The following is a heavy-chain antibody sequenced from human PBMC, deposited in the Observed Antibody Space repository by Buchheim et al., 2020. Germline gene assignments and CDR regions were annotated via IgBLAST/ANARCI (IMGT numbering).Heavy chain of an antibody. V-gene: IGHV3-33*01. D-gene: IGHD6-6*01. CDR1: GFTFSDYG. J-gene: IGHJ6*02. CDR3: ARGGIAAREDDYAMDV. Sequence: QVWLVESGGGVVQPGTSLRLSCAASGFTFSDYGMRWVRQAPGKGLEWVTFIWYDGSNKFYADSVKGRFTISRDNSKNTLFLQMNSLRAEDTAVYYCARGGIAAREDDYAMDVWGQGTT. CDR2: IWYDGSNK.